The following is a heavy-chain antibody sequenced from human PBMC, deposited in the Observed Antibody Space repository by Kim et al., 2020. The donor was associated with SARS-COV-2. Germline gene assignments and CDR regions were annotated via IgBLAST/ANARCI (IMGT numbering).Heavy chain of an antibody. CDR1: GYTFTNYG. J-gene: IGHJ4*02. V-gene: IGHV1-18*01. Sequence: ASVKVSCKASGYTFTNYGVSWVRQAPGQGLEWMGWISAYNGNTNYAQKLQGRVTMTTDTSTSTAYMELRSLRSDDTAVYYCARESGDTIFGVVIMRGYYFDYWGQGTLVTVSS. CDR2: ISAYNGNT. CDR3: ARESGDTIFGVVIMRGYYFDY. D-gene: IGHD3-3*01.